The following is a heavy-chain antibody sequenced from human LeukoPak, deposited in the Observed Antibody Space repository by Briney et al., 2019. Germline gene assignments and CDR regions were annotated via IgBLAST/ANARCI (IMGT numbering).Heavy chain of an antibody. D-gene: IGHD2-15*01. CDR1: GGSVSSGSYY. CDR3: ARADILDNASINCYYGMDV. CDR2: IYYSGST. Sequence: PSETLSLTCTVSGGSVSSGSYYWSWIRQPPGKGLEWIGYIYYSGSTNYNPSLKSRVTISVDTSKNQFSLKLSSVTAADTAVYYCARADILDNASINCYYGMDVWGKGTTVTVSS. V-gene: IGHV4-61*01. J-gene: IGHJ6*04.